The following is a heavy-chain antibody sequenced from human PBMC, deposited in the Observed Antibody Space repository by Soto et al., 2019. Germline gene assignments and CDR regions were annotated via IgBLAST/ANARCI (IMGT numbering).Heavy chain of an antibody. J-gene: IGHJ6*02. CDR3: VMVDNYVTPTPQDV. CDR2: ISPYTGNT. D-gene: IGHD3-16*01. CDR1: GYIFGNYG. Sequence: VQLVQSGDEVKKPGASVKVSCKASGYIFGNYGIAWVRQAPGQGLEWMGWISPYTGNTHSASKVQGRLTMTTDTSTSTAYMDLGSLTSDDTAVYYCVMVDNYVTPTPQDVWGQGTTVTVSS. V-gene: IGHV1-18*01.